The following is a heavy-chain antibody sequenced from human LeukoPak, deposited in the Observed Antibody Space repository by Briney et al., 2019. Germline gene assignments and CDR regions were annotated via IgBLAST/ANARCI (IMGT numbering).Heavy chain of an antibody. D-gene: IGHD6-13*01. Sequence: GGPQRLSCAASGFIFNSHSMNWFRQAPGKGLEWFSSISSTSSYIYYADSVKSRFTISRDNAKTSLYMQMNRARAEDTAVYYCARVRSFGIAAAGRGSYYMDVWGKGTTVTISS. V-gene: IGHV3-21*01. J-gene: IGHJ6*03. CDR2: ISSTSSYI. CDR3: ARVRSFGIAAAGRGSYYMDV. CDR1: GFIFNSHS.